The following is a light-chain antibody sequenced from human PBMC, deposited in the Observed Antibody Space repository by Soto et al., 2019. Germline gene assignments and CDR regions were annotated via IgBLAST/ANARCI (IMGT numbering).Light chain of an antibody. CDR1: SSNIGINT. Sequence: QLVLTQPPSASGTPGHRVTISCSGSSSNIGINTVNWYQQLPGTAPKLLIYTNYQRPSGVPDRFSGSKSGTSASLAISGLQSEDEADYYCAAWDDSLISVVFGGGTKVTVL. CDR3: AAWDDSLISVV. V-gene: IGLV1-44*01. J-gene: IGLJ2*01. CDR2: TNY.